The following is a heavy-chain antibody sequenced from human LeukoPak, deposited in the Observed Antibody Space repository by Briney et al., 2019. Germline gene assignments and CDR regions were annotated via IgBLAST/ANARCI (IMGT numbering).Heavy chain of an antibody. J-gene: IGHJ4*02. D-gene: IGHD2-15*01. V-gene: IGHV3-30*04. CDR3: ARGTYCSGGSCHYFDY. CDR2: ISYDGNNK. CDR1: GFSFTNYA. Sequence: GGSLRLSCAASGFSFTNYAVHWVRQAPGKGLEWVALISYDGNNKYYADSVRGRFTISRDNSMDTLYLQMNSLRAEDTAVYYCARGTYCSGGSCHYFDYWGQGTLVTVSS.